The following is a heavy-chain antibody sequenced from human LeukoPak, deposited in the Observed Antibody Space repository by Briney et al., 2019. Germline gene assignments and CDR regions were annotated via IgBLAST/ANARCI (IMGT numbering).Heavy chain of an antibody. V-gene: IGHV3-48*03. Sequence: GGSLRLSCAASGFTFSSYEMNWVRQAPGKGLEWVSCISSSGSTKYYADSVKGRFTISRDNAKNSLYLQMNSLRAEDTAVYYCARHVVAVGFDYWGQGTLVTVSS. CDR1: GFTFSSYE. D-gene: IGHD3-22*01. J-gene: IGHJ4*02. CDR3: ARHVVAVGFDY. CDR2: ISSSGSTK.